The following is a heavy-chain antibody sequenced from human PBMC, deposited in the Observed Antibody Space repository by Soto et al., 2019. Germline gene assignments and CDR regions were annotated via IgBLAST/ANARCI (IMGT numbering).Heavy chain of an antibody. D-gene: IGHD2-15*01. V-gene: IGHV3-23*01. J-gene: IGHJ6*02. CDR2: INGGGAST. CDR3: AKLDSVEGYYYYCRAMDV. Sequence: EVQLLESGGGLVQPGGSLRLSCAASGFTFGIYAMGWVRQAPGKGLEWVSSINGGGASTYYADSVKGRFTVYRDNSKNKMFLQIDSQRAEDTAVFYCAKLDSVEGYYYYCRAMDVWGQGTTVTVSS. CDR1: GFTFGIYA.